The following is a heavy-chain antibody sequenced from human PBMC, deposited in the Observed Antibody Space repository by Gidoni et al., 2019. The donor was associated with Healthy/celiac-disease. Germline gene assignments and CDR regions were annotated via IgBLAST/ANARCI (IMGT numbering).Heavy chain of an antibody. CDR1: GFTFDDYA. V-gene: IGHV3-9*01. Sequence: GFTFDDYAMHWVRQAPGKGLERVSGISWNSGSIGYADSVKGRFTISRDNAKNSLYLQMNSLRAEDTALYYCAKDIRSVTNDAFDIWGQGTMVTVSS. CDR2: ISWNSGSI. D-gene: IGHD5-18*01. J-gene: IGHJ3*02. CDR3: AKDIRSVTNDAFDI.